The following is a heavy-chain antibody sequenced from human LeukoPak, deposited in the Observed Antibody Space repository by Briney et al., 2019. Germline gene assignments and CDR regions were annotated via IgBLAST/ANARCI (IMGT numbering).Heavy chain of an antibody. J-gene: IGHJ4*02. CDR3: AKAAAAPGFDF. D-gene: IGHD6-13*01. CDR2: VSGSGDRM. V-gene: IGHV3-23*01. CDR1: GFTSSSYA. Sequence: HPGGSLRLSCAASGFTSSSYALNWVRQAPGKGLEWVATVSGSGDRMYHADSVKGRFTISRDNSKNTIYLQMNSLRAEDTALYYCAKAAAAPGFDFWGQGTLVTVSS.